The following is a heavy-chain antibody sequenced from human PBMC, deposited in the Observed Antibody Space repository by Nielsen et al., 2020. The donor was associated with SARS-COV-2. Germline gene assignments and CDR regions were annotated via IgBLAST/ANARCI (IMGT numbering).Heavy chain of an antibody. Sequence: ASVKVSCKASGYTFTGYYMHWVRQAPGQGLEWMGWINPNSGGTNYAQKFQGRVTMTRDTSISTAYMELSRLRSDDTAVYYCARDYSRVPGFYYYYGMDVWGQGTTVTVSS. CDR3: ARDYSRVPGFYYYYGMDV. J-gene: IGHJ6*02. V-gene: IGHV1-2*02. CDR2: INPNSGGT. D-gene: IGHD1-14*01. CDR1: GYTFTGYY.